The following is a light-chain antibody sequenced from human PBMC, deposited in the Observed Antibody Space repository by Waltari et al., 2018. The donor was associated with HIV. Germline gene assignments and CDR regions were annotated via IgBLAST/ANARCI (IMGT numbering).Light chain of an antibody. V-gene: IGKV3-15*01. Sequence: EILMTQSPATLSVSPGGGATLSCRASESVHSNLAWFQHKPGQAPRLLIYAASTRATGVPDRFSASGSGTDFTLTIRSLQSEDFAIYFCQQYHKRHETFGQRTKLEIK. CDR3: QQYHKRHET. J-gene: IGKJ2*01. CDR1: ESVHSN. CDR2: AAS.